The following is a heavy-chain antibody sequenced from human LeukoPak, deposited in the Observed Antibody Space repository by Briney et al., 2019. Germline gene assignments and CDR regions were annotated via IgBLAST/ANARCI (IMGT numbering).Heavy chain of an antibody. V-gene: IGHV3-7*01. CDR2: IKQDGSEK. D-gene: IGHD1-1*01. Sequence: GGSLRLSCAASGHTLCNYWMSWVREAPGKGVECVANIKQDGSEKYYVDFVKGRFTISRDNDKNSLYLQKNSLRAEDTAVYYYARARFGTAGADYWGQGTLVTVSS. J-gene: IGHJ4*02. CDR1: GHTLCNYW. CDR3: ARARFGTAGADY.